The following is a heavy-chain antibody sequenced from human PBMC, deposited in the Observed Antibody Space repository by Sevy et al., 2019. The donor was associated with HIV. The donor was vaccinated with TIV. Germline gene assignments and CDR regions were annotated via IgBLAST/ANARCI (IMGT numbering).Heavy chain of an antibody. V-gene: IGHV4-59*08. D-gene: IGHD1-26*01. J-gene: IGHJ4*02. CDR2: IYYNGHI. CDR1: GVSITSLY. Sequence: SETLSLTCTVSGVSITSLYWNWIRQPLGKGLEWIANIYYNGHINYNPSLKSRVTLSLDTSKNQFSLRLSSVTAADTAMYYCAGENAWGRGYSWGQGTLVTVSS. CDR3: AGENAWGRGYS.